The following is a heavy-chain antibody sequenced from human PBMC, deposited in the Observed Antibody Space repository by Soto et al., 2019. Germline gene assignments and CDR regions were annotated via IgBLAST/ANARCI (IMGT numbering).Heavy chain of an antibody. V-gene: IGHV3-53*02. J-gene: IGHJ4*02. CDR3: ARVGWDYFASGGYSKKYYFDY. CDR2: IYSGGGT. D-gene: IGHD3-10*01. CDR1: GFTVSSNF. Sequence: EVQLVETGGGLIQPGGSLRLSCAASGFTVSSNFMSWVRQAPGKGLEWVSVIYSGGGTHYADSVKGRFTISRDNSKNTLYLQMNSLSAEDTAVYFCARVGWDYFASGGYSKKYYFDYWGQGTLVTVSS.